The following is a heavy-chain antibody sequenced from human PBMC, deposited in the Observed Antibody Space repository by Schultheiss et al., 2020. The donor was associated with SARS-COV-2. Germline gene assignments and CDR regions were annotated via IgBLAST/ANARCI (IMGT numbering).Heavy chain of an antibody. CDR2: ISSSGSTI. CDR1: GFTFSSYE. CDR3: ARDAGTLGYCSSTSCYADSYGMDV. D-gene: IGHD2-2*01. V-gene: IGHV3-48*03. J-gene: IGHJ6*02. Sequence: GESLKISCAASGFTFSSYEMNWVRQAPGKGLEWVSYISSSGSTIYYADSVKGRFTISRDNAKNSLYLQMNSLRAEDTAVYYCARDAGTLGYCSSTSCYADSYGMDVWGQGTTVTVSS.